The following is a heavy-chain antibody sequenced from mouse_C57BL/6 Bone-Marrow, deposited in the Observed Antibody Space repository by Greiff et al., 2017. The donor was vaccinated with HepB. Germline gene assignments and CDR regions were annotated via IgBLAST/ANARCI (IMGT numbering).Heavy chain of an antibody. V-gene: IGHV1-55*01. CDR1: GYTFTSYW. J-gene: IGHJ3*01. CDR3: ASRLPYYGSSWFAY. D-gene: IGHD1-1*01. CDR2: IYPGSGST. Sequence: QVQLQQPGAELVKPGASVKMSCKASGYTFTSYWITWVKQRPGQGLEWIGDIYPGSGSTNYNEKFKSKATLTVDTSSSTAYMQLSSLTSEDSAVYYCASRLPYYGSSWFAYWGQGTLVTVSA.